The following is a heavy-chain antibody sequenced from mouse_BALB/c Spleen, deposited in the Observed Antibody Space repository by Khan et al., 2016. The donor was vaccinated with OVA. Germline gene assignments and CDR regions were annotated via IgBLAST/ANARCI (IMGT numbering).Heavy chain of an antibody. D-gene: IGHD2-10*01. Sequence: VQLQESGPGLVAPSQSLSITCTISGFSLTNYGVHWVRQPPGKGLEWLVVIWSDGSTTYNSTLKSRLSISKDKSKSQVFLKMNSLQTDDTAIYYCTRQPYYHYYIMDYWGQGISVTVSS. J-gene: IGHJ4*01. V-gene: IGHV2-6-1*01. CDR3: TRQPYYHYYIMDY. CDR1: GFSLTNYG. CDR2: IWSDGST.